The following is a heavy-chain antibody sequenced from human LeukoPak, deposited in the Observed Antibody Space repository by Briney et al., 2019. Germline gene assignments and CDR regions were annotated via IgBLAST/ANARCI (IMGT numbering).Heavy chain of an antibody. D-gene: IGHD2-15*01. Sequence: ASVKVSCKASGYTFTGYYMHWLRQAAGQGLEWMGWINPNSGGTNYAQKFQGWVTMTRDTSISTAYMELSRLRSDDTAVYYCARGGGYCSGGSCRVYFQHWGQGTLVTVSS. J-gene: IGHJ1*01. CDR2: INPNSGGT. V-gene: IGHV1-2*04. CDR3: ARGGGYCSGGSCRVYFQH. CDR1: GYTFTGYY.